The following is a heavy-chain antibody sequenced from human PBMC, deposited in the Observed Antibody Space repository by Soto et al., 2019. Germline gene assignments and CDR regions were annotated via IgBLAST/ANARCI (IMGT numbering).Heavy chain of an antibody. CDR3: RRHRELLASYYYTVNV. V-gene: IGHV5-51*01. D-gene: IGHD1-7*01. Sequence: RGESLKISCKGSGYSFTSYWIGWVRQMPGEGLEWMGIIYPGDSDTRYSPSFPGQVTISADKSISTAYLQWSSLKASDTAMYYCRRHRELLASYYYTVNVWGQGTRVTVSS. CDR1: GYSFTSYW. J-gene: IGHJ6*02. CDR2: IYPGDSDT.